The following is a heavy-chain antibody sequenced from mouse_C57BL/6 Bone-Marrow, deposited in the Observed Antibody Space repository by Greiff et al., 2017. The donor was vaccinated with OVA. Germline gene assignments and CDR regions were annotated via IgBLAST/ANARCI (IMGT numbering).Heavy chain of an antibody. Sequence: EVQLQQSGAELVRPGASVKLSCTASGFNIKDDYMHWVKERPEQGLEWIGWSDPENGDTEYASKFQGKATITGDTSSKTVYLHLSSLTSEDTAVYYCTTYRYWGQGTTLTVSS. CDR1: GFNIKDDY. V-gene: IGHV14-4*01. CDR2: SDPENGDT. CDR3: TTYRY. J-gene: IGHJ2*01.